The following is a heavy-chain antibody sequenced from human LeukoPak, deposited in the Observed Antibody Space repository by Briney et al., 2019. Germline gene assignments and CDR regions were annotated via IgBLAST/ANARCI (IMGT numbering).Heavy chain of an antibody. CDR2: IKEHGSEKQDRSEK. V-gene: IGHV3-7*01. CDR1: RGTVCLGW. CDR3: ARSCRGVVTFYIYIDV. J-gene: IGHJ6*03. D-gene: IGHD3-10*01. Sequence: GGTLRLSCAASRGTVCLGWMSWGSGAPGNGLESVTNIKEHGSEKQDRSEKNYVNSVKSRFTISRDNAKNSLYLQMNSLRAEDTAVYYGARSCRGVVTFYIYIDVWGKGTTVTVSS.